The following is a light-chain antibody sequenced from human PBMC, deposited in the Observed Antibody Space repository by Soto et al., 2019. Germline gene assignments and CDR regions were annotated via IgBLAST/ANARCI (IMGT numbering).Light chain of an antibody. V-gene: IGLV1-40*01. CDR1: SSNIGAGYD. Sequence: QAVVTQPPSVSGAPGQRVTISCTGSSSNIGAGYDVQWYQQLPGTAPKVLIYANGNRPSGVPDRFSGSKSGTSGSLAITGLQAEDEADYYCQSYDSSLGGHVFGTGTKLTVL. J-gene: IGLJ1*01. CDR3: QSYDSSLGGHV. CDR2: ANG.